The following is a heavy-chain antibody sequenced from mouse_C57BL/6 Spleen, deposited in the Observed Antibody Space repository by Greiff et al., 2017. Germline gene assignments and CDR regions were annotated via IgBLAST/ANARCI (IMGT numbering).Heavy chain of an antibody. CDR1: GYTFTSYW. D-gene: IGHD1-1*01. J-gene: IGHJ4*01. CDR3: ARSLITTVVAYYDAMDY. Sequence: QVQLQQPGTELVKPGASVKLSCKASGYTFTSYWMHWVKQRPGQGLEWIGNINPSNGGTNYNEKFKSKATLTVDKSSSTAYMQLSSLTSEDSAVYYCARSLITTVVAYYDAMDYWGQGTSVTVSS. CDR2: INPSNGGT. V-gene: IGHV1-53*01.